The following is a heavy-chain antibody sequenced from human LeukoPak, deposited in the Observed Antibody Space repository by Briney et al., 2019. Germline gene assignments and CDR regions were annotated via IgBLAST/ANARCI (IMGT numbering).Heavy chain of an antibody. CDR3: VRSVYNWNDVDY. V-gene: IGHV3-11*01. Sequence: GGSLRLSCAASGFTFSDYYMSWIHQAPGKGLEWVSYISSTVITVYYADSVTGRFTISRDNAKNSLYLQMNSLRAEDTAVYYCVRSVYNWNDVDYWGQGTLVTVSS. CDR1: GFTFSDYY. D-gene: IGHD1-20*01. J-gene: IGHJ4*02. CDR2: ISSTVITV.